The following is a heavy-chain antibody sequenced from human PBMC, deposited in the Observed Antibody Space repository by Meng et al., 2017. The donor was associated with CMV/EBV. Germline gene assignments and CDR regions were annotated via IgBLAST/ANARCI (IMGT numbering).Heavy chain of an antibody. CDR2: ISSSSTI. D-gene: IGHD3-22*01. CDR3: AKDKQYYDSSGWIDY. J-gene: IGHJ4*02. V-gene: IGHV3-69-1*01. CDR1: GFTFSDYC. Sequence: GESLKISCAASGFTFSDYCMNWVRQAPGKGLEWVSSISSSSTIYYAESVKGRFTISRDNAKNSLYLQMNTLRAEDTAVYYCAKDKQYYDSSGWIDYWGQGTLVTVSS.